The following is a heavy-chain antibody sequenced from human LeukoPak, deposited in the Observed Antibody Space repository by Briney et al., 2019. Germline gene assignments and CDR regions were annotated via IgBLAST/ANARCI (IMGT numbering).Heavy chain of an antibody. CDR3: ARVVTYYGSGSYYPD. V-gene: IGHV1-18*01. CDR2: ISAYNGNT. J-gene: IGHJ4*02. Sequence: ASVKVSCKASGYTFTSYGISWVRQAPGQGLEWMGWISAYNGNTNYAQKLHGRVTMTTDTSTSTAYMELRSLRSDDTAVYYCARVVTYYGSGSYYPDWGQGTLVTVSS. CDR1: GYTFTSYG. D-gene: IGHD3-10*01.